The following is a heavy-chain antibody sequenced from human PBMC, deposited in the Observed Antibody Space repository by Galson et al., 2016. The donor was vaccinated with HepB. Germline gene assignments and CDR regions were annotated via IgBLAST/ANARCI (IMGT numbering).Heavy chain of an antibody. V-gene: IGHV3-48*02. J-gene: IGHJ4*02. D-gene: IGHD5-18*01. Sequence: SLRLSCAASGFTFSTYSMNWVRQAPGKGLEWVSYISSRSSTVYYADSLKGRFTISRDNAKISLYLQMNSLRDEDTAVFYCARDGGRGYTYGYFDYWGRGTLVTVSS. CDR2: ISSRSSTV. CDR1: GFTFSTYS. CDR3: ARDGGRGYTYGYFDY.